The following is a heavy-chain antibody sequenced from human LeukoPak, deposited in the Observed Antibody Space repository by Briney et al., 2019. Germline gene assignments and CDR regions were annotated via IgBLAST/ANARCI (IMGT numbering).Heavy chain of an antibody. CDR1: GGSISSYY. J-gene: IGHJ5*01. CDR2: IYTSGST. CDR3: ARARAETYYYDSSGYYYSRFDP. D-gene: IGHD3-22*01. Sequence: SETLSLTCTVSGGSISSYYWSWIRQPAGKGLEWIGRIYTSGSTNYNPSLKSRVTMSVDTSKNQFSLKLSSVTAADTAVYYCARARAETYYYDSSGYYYSRFDPWGQGTLVTVSS. V-gene: IGHV4-4*07.